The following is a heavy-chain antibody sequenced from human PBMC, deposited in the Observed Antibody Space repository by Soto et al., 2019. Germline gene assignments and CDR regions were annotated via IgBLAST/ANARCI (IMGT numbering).Heavy chain of an antibody. J-gene: IGHJ4*02. CDR1: GGSIGSYY. D-gene: IGHD6-13*01. V-gene: IGHV4-59*01. Sequence: SETLSLTCTVSGGSIGSYYWSWIRQPPGKGLEWIGYIYYSGSTNYNPSLKSRVTISVDTSKNQFSLKLSSVTAADTAVYYCAREGSSFDASDYWGQGTLFTVSS. CDR3: AREGSSFDASDY. CDR2: IYYSGST.